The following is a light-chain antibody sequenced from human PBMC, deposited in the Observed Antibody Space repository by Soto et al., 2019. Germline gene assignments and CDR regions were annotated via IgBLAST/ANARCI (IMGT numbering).Light chain of an antibody. V-gene: IGKV3-20*01. CDR3: QQYGTSPRT. Sequence: EIVLTQSPGTLSLSPGERATLSCRASQSVRSSYLARYQQKLGQAPRLLIYGVSNRATGIPDRFSGSGSGTDFTLTISRLESEDFAVYYCQQYGTSPRTFGQGIKVEIK. J-gene: IGKJ1*01. CDR2: GVS. CDR1: QSVRSSY.